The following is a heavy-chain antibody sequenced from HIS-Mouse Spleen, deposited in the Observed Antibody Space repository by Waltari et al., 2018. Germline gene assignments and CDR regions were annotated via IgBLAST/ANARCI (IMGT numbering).Heavy chain of an antibody. Sequence: QVQLQESGPGLVKPSETLSLTCPAPAGPITTYSWRWIRQPPGKGLEWIGYYSGSTNYNPSLKSRVTISVDTSKNQFSLKLSSVTAADTAVYYCARASRDLLLPRYFDLWGRGTLVTVSS. V-gene: IGHV4-59*01. J-gene: IGHJ2*01. CDR1: AGPITTYS. CDR3: ARASRDLLLPRYFDL. CDR2: YYSGST.